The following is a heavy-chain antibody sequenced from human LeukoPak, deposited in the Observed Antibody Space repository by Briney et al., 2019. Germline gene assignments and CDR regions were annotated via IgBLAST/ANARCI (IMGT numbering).Heavy chain of an antibody. J-gene: IGHJ5*02. CDR2: VSGSGGST. V-gene: IGHV3-23*01. Sequence: GGSLRLSCAASGFTFSSYAMTWVRQTPGKGLEWVSTVSGSGGSTYYADSVKGRFTISRDNSKNTLYLQMNSLRPQDTAIYYCAKNPGPWGQGTLVTVSS. CDR1: GFTFSSYA. CDR3: AKNPGP.